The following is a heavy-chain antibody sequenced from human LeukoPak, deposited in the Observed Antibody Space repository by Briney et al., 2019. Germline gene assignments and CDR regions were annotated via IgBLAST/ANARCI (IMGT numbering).Heavy chain of an antibody. Sequence: GGSLRLSCETSGVIFSSLSLNWVRQPPGKGLEWLSYISASGRTTYYADSVKGRFIVSRDNAKNSLFLQMDSLRADDTALYYCASQSSGSSTRAPDFWGQGTVVTVSS. CDR2: ISASGRTT. D-gene: IGHD1-26*01. J-gene: IGHJ4*02. CDR3: ASQSSGSSTRAPDF. CDR1: GVIFSSLS. V-gene: IGHV3-48*04.